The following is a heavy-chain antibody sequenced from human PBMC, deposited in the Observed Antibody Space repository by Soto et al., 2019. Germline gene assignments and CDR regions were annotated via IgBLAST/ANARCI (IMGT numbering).Heavy chain of an antibody. D-gene: IGHD4-17*01. Sequence: PSETLSLTCTVSGGSISSGNYYWSWIRQPPGKGLEWIGFISYSGSTYYSTSLKSRVTISVDTSKNQFSLKLSSVTAADTAVYYCARLGHDYGASYFDYWGQGTLVTVSS. CDR2: ISYSGST. CDR3: ARLGHDYGASYFDY. CDR1: GGSISSGNYY. J-gene: IGHJ4*02. V-gene: IGHV4-30-4*01.